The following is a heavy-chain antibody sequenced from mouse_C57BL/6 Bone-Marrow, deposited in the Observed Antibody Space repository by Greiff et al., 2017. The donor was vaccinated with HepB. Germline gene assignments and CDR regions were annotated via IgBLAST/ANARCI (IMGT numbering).Heavy chain of an antibody. J-gene: IGHJ2*01. D-gene: IGHD1-1*01. CDR1: GYAFTNYL. CDR2: INPGSGGT. V-gene: IGHV1-54*01. Sequence: VQGVESGAELVRPGTSVKVSCKASGYAFTNYLIEWVKQRPGQGLEWIGVINPGSGGTNYNEKFKGKATLTADKSSSTAYMQLSSLTSEDSAVYYCARGDYCGSSLDYWGQGTTLTVSS. CDR3: ARGDYCGSSLDY.